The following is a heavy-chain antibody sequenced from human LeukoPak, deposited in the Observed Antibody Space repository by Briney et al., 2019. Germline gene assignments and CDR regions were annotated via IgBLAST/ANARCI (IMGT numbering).Heavy chain of an antibody. CDR3: ARASPSTAGRMYY. CDR2: INPNTGGT. Sequence: ASVKVSCKSSGYTFTGYYVHWVRQAPGQGLEWMGWINPNTGGTTSAQKFQGRITMTTDTSISTAYMELSRLTSDDAAVYYCARASPSTAGRMYYWGQGTLVTVSS. D-gene: IGHD2/OR15-2a*01. V-gene: IGHV1-2*02. CDR1: GYTFTGYY. J-gene: IGHJ4*02.